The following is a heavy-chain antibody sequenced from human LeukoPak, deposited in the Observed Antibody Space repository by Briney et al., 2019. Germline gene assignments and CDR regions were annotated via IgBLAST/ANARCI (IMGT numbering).Heavy chain of an antibody. CDR1: GFTFSSYA. Sequence: SGGSLRLSCAASGFTFSSYAMHWVRQAPGKGLEWVAVISYDGSNKYYADSVKGRFTISRDNSKNTLYLQMNSLRAEDTAVYYCAKVGSTLEWEFVGHFDYWGQGTLVTVSS. V-gene: IGHV3-30-3*01. D-gene: IGHD3-3*01. J-gene: IGHJ4*02. CDR2: ISYDGSNK. CDR3: AKVGSTLEWEFVGHFDY.